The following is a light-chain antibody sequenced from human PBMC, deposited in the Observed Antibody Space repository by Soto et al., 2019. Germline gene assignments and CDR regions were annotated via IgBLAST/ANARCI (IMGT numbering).Light chain of an antibody. J-gene: IGKJ1*01. CDR3: LLHKSYLWT. CDR1: QGIRND. Sequence: IQMTQSPSTLSASVGDRVIITCRASQGIRNDLSWYQQKPGKAPKRLIYAASSLQGGVPSRFSGSGSGTEFTLTITSLQPEDFATYYCLLHKSYLWTFGQGTKVDIK. V-gene: IGKV1-17*01. CDR2: AAS.